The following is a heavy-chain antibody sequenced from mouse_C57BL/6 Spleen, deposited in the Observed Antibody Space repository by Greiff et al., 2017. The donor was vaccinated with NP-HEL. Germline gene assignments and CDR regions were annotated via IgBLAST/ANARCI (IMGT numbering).Heavy chain of an antibody. Sequence: EVQLQQSGPELVKPGASVKISCKASGYTFTDYYMNWVKQSHGKSLEWIGDINPNNGGTSYNQKFKGKATLTVDKSSSTAYMELRSLTSEDSAVYYCARNNSNHGGYYAMDYWGQGTSVTVSS. CDR1: GYTFTDYY. CDR2: INPNNGGT. CDR3: ARNNSNHGGYYAMDY. J-gene: IGHJ4*01. D-gene: IGHD2-5*01. V-gene: IGHV1-26*01.